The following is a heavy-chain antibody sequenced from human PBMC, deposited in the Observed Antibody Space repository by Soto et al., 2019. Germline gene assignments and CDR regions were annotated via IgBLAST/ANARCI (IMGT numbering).Heavy chain of an antibody. CDR3: ARQRFGVVIKSPPSSGWFDS. D-gene: IGHD3-3*01. J-gene: IGHJ5*01. Sequence: LGESLKISCKGSGYSFTSYWIAWVRQMPGKGLEWMGIIYPSDSDTRYSPSFQGQVTISTDKSIRTAYLQWSSLKASDTAMYYCARQRFGVVIKSPPSSGWFDSWGQGTLVTVSS. CDR1: GYSFTSYW. V-gene: IGHV5-51*01. CDR2: IYPSDSDT.